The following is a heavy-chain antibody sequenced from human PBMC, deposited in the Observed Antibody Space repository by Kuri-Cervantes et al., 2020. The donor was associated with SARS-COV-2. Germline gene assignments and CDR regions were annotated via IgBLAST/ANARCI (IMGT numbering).Heavy chain of an antibody. J-gene: IGHJ4*02. V-gene: IGHV4-31*02. CDR1: GDSISSDGHF. D-gene: IGHD2-2*01. CDR3: ARDTRLGCSGTSCYSFFDY. Sequence: SCTVSGDSISSDGHFWTRIRQPPGKGLEWIGYIYSSGTSHYNPSLKSRVTISVDTSKNKFSLNLSSVTAADTAVYYCARDTRLGCSGTSCYSFFDYWGQGTLVTVSS. CDR2: IYSSGTS.